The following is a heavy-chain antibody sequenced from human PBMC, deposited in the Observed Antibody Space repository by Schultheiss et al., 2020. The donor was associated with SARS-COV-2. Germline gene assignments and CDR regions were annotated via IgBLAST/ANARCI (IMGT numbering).Heavy chain of an antibody. CDR1: GFTFSSYG. CDR3: ARDGDYYDSSGYPQWYYGMDV. J-gene: IGHJ6*02. V-gene: IGHV3-30*03. D-gene: IGHD3-22*01. CDR2: ISYDGSNK. Sequence: GGSLRLSCAASGFTFSSYGMHWVRQAPGKGLEWVAVISYDGSNKYYADSVKGRFTISRDNAKNSLYLQMNSLRAEDTAVYYCARDGDYYDSSGYPQWYYGMDVWGQGTTVTVSS.